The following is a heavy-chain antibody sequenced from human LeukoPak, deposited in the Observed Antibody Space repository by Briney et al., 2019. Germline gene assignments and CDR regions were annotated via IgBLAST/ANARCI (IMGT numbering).Heavy chain of an antibody. CDR2: IKEDGSVK. V-gene: IGHV3-7*01. Sequence: GGSLRLSCAASGFTFTSYWMTWVRQPPGKGLEWVATIKEDGSVKYYVDSVRGRFAISRDNAENSLYLQMNSLRADDTAVYYCARNPWQCDYWGQGTLVTVSS. CDR3: ARNPWQCDY. CDR1: GFTFTSYW. J-gene: IGHJ4*02.